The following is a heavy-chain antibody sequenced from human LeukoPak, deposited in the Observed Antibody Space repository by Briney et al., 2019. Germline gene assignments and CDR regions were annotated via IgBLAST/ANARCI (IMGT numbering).Heavy chain of an antibody. J-gene: IGHJ4*02. V-gene: IGHV3-23*01. CDR3: AKGSHISGYYKYYFDY. Sequence: PGGSLRLSCAASGFTFSSYAMSWVRQAPGKGLEWVSGISGSDGSTYYADSVKGRFTISRDNSKNTLNLQMNSLRAEDTAVYYCAKGSHISGYYKYYFDYWGQGTLVTVSS. CDR2: ISGSDGST. CDR1: GFTFSSYA. D-gene: IGHD3-22*01.